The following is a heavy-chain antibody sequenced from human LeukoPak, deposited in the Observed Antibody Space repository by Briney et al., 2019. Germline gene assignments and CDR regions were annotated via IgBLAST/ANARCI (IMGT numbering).Heavy chain of an antibody. D-gene: IGHD6-19*01. V-gene: IGHV4-4*07. CDR2: IYTSGST. J-gene: IGHJ6*03. CDR3: ARDSAVADYYYYYYMDV. Sequence: SETLSLTCTVSGGSISSYYWSWIRQPAGKGLEWIGRIYTSGSTNYNPSLKSRVTMSVDTSKNQFSLKLGSVTAADTAVYYCARDSAVADYYYYYYMDVWGKGTTVTVSS. CDR1: GGSISSYY.